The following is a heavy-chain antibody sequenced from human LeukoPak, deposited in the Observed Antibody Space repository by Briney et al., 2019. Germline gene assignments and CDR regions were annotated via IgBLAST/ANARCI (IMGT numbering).Heavy chain of an antibody. CDR3: ARGPRVVVVPAAQRKGWFDP. D-gene: IGHD2-2*01. J-gene: IGHJ5*02. Sequence: SDTLSLTCAVYGGTFSGYYWSWIRQPPGKGLEWSGEINPGGSTNYNPSLESRLTTSVDPSKNQFSLNLTSVTAADTAVYYCARGPRVVVVPAAQRKGWFDPWGQGTLVTVSS. CDR1: GGTFSGYY. CDR2: INPGGST. V-gene: IGHV4-34*01.